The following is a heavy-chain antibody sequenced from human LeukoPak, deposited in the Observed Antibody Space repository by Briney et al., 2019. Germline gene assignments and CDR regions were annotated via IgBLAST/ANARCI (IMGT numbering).Heavy chain of an antibody. CDR3: ARSAISNYYYYYYMDV. V-gene: IGHV4-30-4*02. CDR1: GGSISSGDYY. CDR2: IYYSGST. J-gene: IGHJ6*03. D-gene: IGHD3-3*01. Sequence: SETLSLTCTVSGGSISSGDYYWSWIRQPPGKGLEWIGYIYYSGSTYYNPSLKSRVTISVDTSKNQFSLKLSSVTAADTAVYYCARSAISNYYYYYYMDVWGKGTTVTVSS.